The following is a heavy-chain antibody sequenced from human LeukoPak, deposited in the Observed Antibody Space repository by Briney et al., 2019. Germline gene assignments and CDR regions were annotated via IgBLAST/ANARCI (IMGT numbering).Heavy chain of an antibody. Sequence: GGSLRLSCAASGFTFSSYAIHWVRQAPGKGLEWVALISYDGSNKYYADSVKGRFTISRDNSKNTLYLQMNSLRAEDTAVYYCAKGDSTGYYYHYGYYFDYWGQGTLVTVSS. CDR1: GFTFSSYA. V-gene: IGHV3-30*04. CDR3: AKGDSTGYYYHYGYYFDY. D-gene: IGHD3-22*01. CDR2: ISYDGSNK. J-gene: IGHJ4*02.